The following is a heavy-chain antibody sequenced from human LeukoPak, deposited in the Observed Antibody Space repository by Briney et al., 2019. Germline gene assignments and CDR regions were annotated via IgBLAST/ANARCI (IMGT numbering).Heavy chain of an antibody. D-gene: IGHD3-16*01. CDR2: ITSTSSTI. CDR1: GFTFSSYS. J-gene: IGHJ4*02. Sequence: GGSLRLSCAASGFTFSSYSMNWVRQAPGKGLEWLSYITSTSSTIYYADSVKGRFTISRDNAKNSVSLQMNSLRDEDTAVYYCARVGLGKYSSDSWGQGILVTVSS. CDR3: ARVGLGKYSSDS. V-gene: IGHV3-48*02.